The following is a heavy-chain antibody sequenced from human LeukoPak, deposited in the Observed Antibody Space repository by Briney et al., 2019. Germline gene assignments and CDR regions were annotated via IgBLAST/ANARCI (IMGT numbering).Heavy chain of an antibody. V-gene: IGHV1-8*01. CDR2: MNPNSGNT. Sequence: ASVKVSCKASGYTFTSYDINWVRQATGQGLEWMGWMNPNSGNTGYAQKFQGRVTMTRNTSISTAYMELSSLRSEDTAVYYCARDGRRVATHPNWFDPWGQGTLVTVSS. D-gene: IGHD5-12*01. CDR3: ARDGRRVATHPNWFDP. CDR1: GYTFTSYD. J-gene: IGHJ5*02.